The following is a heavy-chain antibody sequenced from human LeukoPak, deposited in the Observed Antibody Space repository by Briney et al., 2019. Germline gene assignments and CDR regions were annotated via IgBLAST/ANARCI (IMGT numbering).Heavy chain of an antibody. CDR2: INPNSGGT. Sequence: GASVKLSCKASGYTFTSYYMHWVRQAPGQGLEWMGWINPNSGGTNYAQKFQGRVTMTRDTSISTAYMELSRLRSDDTAVYYCARAERAVAGTEHWGQGTLVTVSS. CDR3: ARAERAVAGTEH. CDR1: GYTFTSYY. D-gene: IGHD6-19*01. V-gene: IGHV1-2*02. J-gene: IGHJ1*01.